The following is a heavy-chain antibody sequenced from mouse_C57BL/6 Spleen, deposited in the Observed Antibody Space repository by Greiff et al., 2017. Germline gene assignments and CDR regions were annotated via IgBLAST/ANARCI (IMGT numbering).Heavy chain of an antibody. V-gene: IGHV1-42*01. CDR1: GYSFTGYY. Sequence: VQLQQSGPELVKPGASVKISCKASGYSFTGYYMNWVKQSPEKSLEWIGEINPSTGGTTYNQKFTAKATLTVDKSSSTASMQLTSLTSEDSPVYNCASGADYDDPSYYYAMDYWGQGTSVTVSS. J-gene: IGHJ4*01. CDR2: INPSTGGT. CDR3: ASGADYDDPSYYYAMDY. D-gene: IGHD2-4*01.